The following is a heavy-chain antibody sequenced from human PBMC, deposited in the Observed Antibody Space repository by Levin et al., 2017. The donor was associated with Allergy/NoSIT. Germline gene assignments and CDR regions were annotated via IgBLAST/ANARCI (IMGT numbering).Heavy chain of an antibody. J-gene: IGHJ3*02. CDR2: VYSGGST. D-gene: IGHD5-18*01. CDR3: ARDRGYSYGPDAFDI. Sequence: GGSLRLSCAASGFTVSNYYMSWVRQAPGKGLEWVSVVYSGGSTKYADSVKGRFTISRDNSKNTLYLQMNSLRAEDTAVYYCARDRGYSYGPDAFDIWGQGTMVTVSS. CDR1: GFTVSNYY. V-gene: IGHV3-66*01.